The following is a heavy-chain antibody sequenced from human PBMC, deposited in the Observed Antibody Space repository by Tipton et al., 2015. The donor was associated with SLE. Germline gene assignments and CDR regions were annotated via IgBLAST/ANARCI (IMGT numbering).Heavy chain of an antibody. V-gene: IGHV4-39*07. Sequence: TLSLTCNVSSGSLRSSFYYWGWVRQPPGKGLEWIGSVHYSGNTYYNPSLKSRVTISADTSKNQFSLKLNSVAAADTAVYYCARQRLQPRGDYFDYWGQGPLVTVAS. J-gene: IGHJ4*02. CDR3: ARQRLQPRGDYFDY. D-gene: IGHD4-11*01. CDR1: SGSLRSSFYY. CDR2: VHYSGNT.